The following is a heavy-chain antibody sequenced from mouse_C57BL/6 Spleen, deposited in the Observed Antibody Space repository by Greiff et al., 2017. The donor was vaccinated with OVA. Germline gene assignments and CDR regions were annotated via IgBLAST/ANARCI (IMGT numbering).Heavy chain of an antibody. Sequence: EVKLMESGEGLVKPGGSLKLSCAASGFTFSSYAMSWVRQTPEKRLEWVAYISSGGDYIYYADTVKGRFTISRDNARNTLYLQMSSLKSEETAMYYCTRSGGPTVVAHWYFDVWGTGTTVTVSS. CDR1: GFTFSSYA. CDR3: TRSGGPTVVAHWYFDV. CDR2: ISSGGDYI. D-gene: IGHD1-1*01. V-gene: IGHV5-9-1*02. J-gene: IGHJ1*03.